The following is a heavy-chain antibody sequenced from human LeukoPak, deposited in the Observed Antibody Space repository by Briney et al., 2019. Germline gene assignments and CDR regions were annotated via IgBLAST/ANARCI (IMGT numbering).Heavy chain of an antibody. J-gene: IGHJ4*02. Sequence: GGSLRLSCAGSGFTFSSYQLTWVRQAPGRGLEWVSAINGGGDTTYYVDSVNGRFTISRDNSKNTLYLQVNSLTAEDTAVYYCAKELRSHTGWPFDYWGQGTLVTVSS. CDR3: AKELRSHTGWPFDY. D-gene: IGHD5-12*01. CDR1: GFTFSSYQ. CDR2: INGGGDTT. V-gene: IGHV3-23*01.